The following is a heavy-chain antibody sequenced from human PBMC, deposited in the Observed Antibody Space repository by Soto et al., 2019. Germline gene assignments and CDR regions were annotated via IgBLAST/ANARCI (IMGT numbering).Heavy chain of an antibody. CDR1: GDSISSRSYY. V-gene: IGHV4-39*01. D-gene: IGHD6-13*01. CDR2: ISYTGNT. J-gene: IGHJ6*03. Sequence: LQESGPGLVKPSETLSLTCSVFGDSISSRSYYWAWIRRPLGMGLEWIASISYTGNTYYNPSPTSRAAISGDTSKNQFSLKLSFVTAADTAVYYCARFSWYDGDSITNYYMDFWGNGATVTVSS. CDR3: ARFSWYDGDSITNYYMDF.